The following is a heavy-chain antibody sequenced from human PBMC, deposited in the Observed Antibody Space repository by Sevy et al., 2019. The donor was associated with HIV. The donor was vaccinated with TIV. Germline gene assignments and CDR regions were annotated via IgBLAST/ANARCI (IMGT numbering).Heavy chain of an antibody. CDR2: ISYDGSNK. Sequence: GESLKISCAASGFTFSSYAMHWVRQAPGKGLEWVAVISYDGSNKYYADSVKGRFTISRDNSKNTLYLQMNSLRAEDTAVYYCARDNDFGDTAMGRSYYYYYYGMDVWGQGTTVTVSS. V-gene: IGHV3-30*04. CDR3: ARDNDFGDTAMGRSYYYYYYGMDV. D-gene: IGHD5-18*01. CDR1: GFTFSSYA. J-gene: IGHJ6*02.